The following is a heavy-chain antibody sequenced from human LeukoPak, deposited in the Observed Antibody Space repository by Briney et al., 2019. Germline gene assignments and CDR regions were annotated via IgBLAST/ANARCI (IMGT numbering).Heavy chain of an antibody. D-gene: IGHD2-21*01. Sequence: SETLSLTCTVSGGSISSYFWSWIRQPPGKGLEWIGYIYTSGSTNYNPSLKSRVTISVDTSKNQFSLKLSSVTAADTAVYYCARGWGFYFDYWGQGTLVTVSS. CDR3: ARGWGFYFDY. V-gene: IGHV4-4*09. CDR2: IYTSGST. CDR1: GGSISSYF. J-gene: IGHJ4*02.